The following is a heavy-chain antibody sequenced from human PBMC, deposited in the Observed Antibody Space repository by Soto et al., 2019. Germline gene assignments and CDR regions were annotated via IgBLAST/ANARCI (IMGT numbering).Heavy chain of an antibody. Sequence: EVQLVESGGGLVKPGGCLRLACAASGFTFSSYSMNWVRQAPGKGLERVSSISSSSSYIYYADSVKGRFTISRDNDLNSLFLQMNSLRAVDTAVYYCARDHVYYYFWSGYQVYYYYGMDVWGQGTTVIVSS. CDR2: ISSSSSYI. D-gene: IGHD3-3*01. CDR3: ARDHVYYYFWSGYQVYYYYGMDV. V-gene: IGHV3-21*01. CDR1: GFTFSSYS. J-gene: IGHJ6*02.